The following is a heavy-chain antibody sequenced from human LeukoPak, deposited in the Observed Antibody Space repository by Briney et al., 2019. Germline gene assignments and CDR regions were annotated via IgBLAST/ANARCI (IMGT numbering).Heavy chain of an antibody. Sequence: PGGPLRLSCAASGFTFCSYGMHWVRQAPGKGLEWVAFIRYDGSNKYYADSVKGRFTISRDNSKNTLYLQMNSLRAEDTAVYYCAKDKRNLDAFDIWGQGTMVTVSS. CDR2: IRYDGSNK. CDR1: GFTFCSYG. V-gene: IGHV3-30*02. D-gene: IGHD1-14*01. J-gene: IGHJ3*02. CDR3: AKDKRNLDAFDI.